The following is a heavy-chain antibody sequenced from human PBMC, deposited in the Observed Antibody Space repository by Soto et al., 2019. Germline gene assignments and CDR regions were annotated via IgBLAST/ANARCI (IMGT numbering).Heavy chain of an antibody. CDR2: MNPKTGNT. D-gene: IGHD6-25*01. CDR1: GYTFTNYN. Sequence: QEQLVQSGAEVKKPGAPVKVSCKASGYTFTNYNINWVRQATGQGHEWMGWMNPKTGNTGYAEKFQGRVTMTRNSSINTAFMELSGLRSEDTAVYYCAREAASDPSFYYHYMDVWGKGTTVTVSS. J-gene: IGHJ6*03. V-gene: IGHV1-8*01. CDR3: AREAASDPSFYYHYMDV.